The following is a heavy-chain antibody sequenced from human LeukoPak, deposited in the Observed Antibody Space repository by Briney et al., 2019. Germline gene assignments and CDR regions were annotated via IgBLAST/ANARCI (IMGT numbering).Heavy chain of an antibody. CDR3: VRVGHTSGWDLDY. D-gene: IGHD6-19*01. CDR2: INPNSGGT. V-gene: IGHV1-2*02. J-gene: IGHJ4*02. Sequence: ASVKVSCKASGYTFTGHYIHWVRQAPGQGLEWMGFINPNSGGTNYAQKFQGRVTMTRDTSVSTAYMELSRLTSDDTAVYYCVRVGHTSGWDLDYWGQGTLVTVS. CDR1: GYTFTGHY.